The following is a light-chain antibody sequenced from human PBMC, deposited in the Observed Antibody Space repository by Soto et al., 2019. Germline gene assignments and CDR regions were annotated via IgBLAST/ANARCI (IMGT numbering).Light chain of an antibody. V-gene: IGKV3-20*01. CDR2: GAS. CDR1: QSVSSSY. Sequence: DILLTHSPDTLSLSPGERATLSGLASQSVSSSYLAWYQQKPGQTPRLLIYGASSRATGIPDRFSGSGSGTDFTLTISRLEPEDFATYYCQQHDTLPLTFGGGTKVDI. J-gene: IGKJ4*01. CDR3: QQHDTLPLT.